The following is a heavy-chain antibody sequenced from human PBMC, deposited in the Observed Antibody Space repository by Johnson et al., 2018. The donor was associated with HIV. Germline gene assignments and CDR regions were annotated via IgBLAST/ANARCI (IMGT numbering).Heavy chain of an antibody. D-gene: IGHD5-12*01. Sequence: EVQLVESGGGVVQTGRSLRLSCAASGFTFSSYAMHWVRQAPGKGLEWVGRSRNKANSYTTEYAASVKGRFTISRDNAKNSLYLQMNSLRAEDTAVYYCAGLPDAVDIWGQGTMVTVSS. CDR3: AGLPDAVDI. V-gene: IGHV3-72*01. CDR2: SRNKANSYTT. J-gene: IGHJ3*02. CDR1: GFTFSSYA.